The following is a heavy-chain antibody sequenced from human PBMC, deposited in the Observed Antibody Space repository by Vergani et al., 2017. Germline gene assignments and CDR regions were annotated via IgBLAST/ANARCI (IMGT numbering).Heavy chain of an antibody. V-gene: IGHV5-51*03. CDR2: IYPGDSDT. D-gene: IGHD4-17*01. CDR3: ARVRGAGRYGDYGYYYGMDV. J-gene: IGHJ6*02. CDR1: GYSFTSYW. Sequence: EVQLVQSGAEVKKPGESLKISCKGSGYSFTSYWIGWVRQMPGKGLEWMGIIYPGDSDTRYSPSFQGQVTISADKSISTAYLQWSSLKASDTAMYYCARVRGAGRYGDYGYYYGMDVWGQGTTVTVSS.